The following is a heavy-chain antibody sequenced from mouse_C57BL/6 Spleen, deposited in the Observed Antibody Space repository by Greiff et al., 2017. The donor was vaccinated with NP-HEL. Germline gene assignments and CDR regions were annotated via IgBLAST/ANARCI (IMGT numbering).Heavy chain of an antibody. V-gene: IGHV1-61*01. D-gene: IGHD1-1*01. J-gene: IGHJ3*01. CDR3: ARKDGPRGWFAY. CDR2: IYPSDSET. Sequence: VKLQQPGAELVRPGSSVKLSCKASGYTFTSYWMDWVKQRPGQGLEWIGNIYPSDSETHYNQKFKDKATLTVDKSSSTAYMQLSSLTSEDSAVYYCARKDGPRGWFAYWGQGTLVTVSA. CDR1: GYTFTSYW.